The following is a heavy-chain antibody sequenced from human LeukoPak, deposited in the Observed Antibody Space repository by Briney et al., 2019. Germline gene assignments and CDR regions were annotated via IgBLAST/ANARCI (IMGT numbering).Heavy chain of an antibody. CDR2: MNQDGSAK. Sequence: GGSLRLSCAASGFTFSDSWMSWVRQAPGKGLEWVANMNQDGSAKDYVDSVKGRFTISRDNARNSLYLQMSSLRAEETAVYYCATYTHWVAGDVWGQGTTVTVSS. CDR3: ATYTHWVAGDV. CDR1: GFTFSDSW. V-gene: IGHV3-7*01. J-gene: IGHJ6*02. D-gene: IGHD3-16*01.